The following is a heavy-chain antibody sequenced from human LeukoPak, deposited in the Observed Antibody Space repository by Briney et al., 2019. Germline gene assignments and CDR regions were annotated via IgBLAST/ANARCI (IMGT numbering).Heavy chain of an antibody. D-gene: IGHD4-17*01. Sequence: GGSLRLSCAASEFTFRTYSMNWVRQAPGKGLEWVSYIDTTSSTIYYADSVKGRFTISRDNAKNSLYLQVNSLRAEDTAVYYCARDVGVWGTTVTAPDYWGQGTLVTVSS. V-gene: IGHV3-48*01. J-gene: IGHJ4*02. CDR1: EFTFRTYS. CDR3: ARDVGVWGTTVTAPDY. CDR2: IDTTSSTI.